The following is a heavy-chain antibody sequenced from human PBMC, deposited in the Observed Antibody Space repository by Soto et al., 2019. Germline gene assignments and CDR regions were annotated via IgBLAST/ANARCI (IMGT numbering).Heavy chain of an antibody. D-gene: IGHD2-15*01. CDR1: GFTFSSYS. CDR3: ARLGYCSGGSCYIGAKGFDP. V-gene: IGHV3-48*02. CDR2: ISSSSSTI. Sequence: EVQLVESGGGLVQPGGSLRLSCAASGFTFSSYSMNWVRQAPGKGLEWVSYISSSSSTIYYADSVNGRFTISRDNAKNALYLQMNSLRDEDTAVYYCARLGYCSGGSCYIGAKGFDPWGQGTLVTVSS. J-gene: IGHJ5*02.